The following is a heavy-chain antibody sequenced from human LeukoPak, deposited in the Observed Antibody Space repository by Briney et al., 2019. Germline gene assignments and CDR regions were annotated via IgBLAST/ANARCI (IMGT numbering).Heavy chain of an antibody. CDR1: GFTFSNYG. D-gene: IGHD2-2*01. CDR2: TSYDETNK. J-gene: IGHJ4*02. CDR3: ARDQRYCSCARCTDFDY. Sequence: GGSLRLSCGASGFTFSNYGMHWVRQAPGKGLEWVAVTSYDETNKYYADSVKGRFTISRDNSKNTVYLQMNSLRSEDTAVYYCARDQRYCSCARCTDFDYWGQGTLVTVSS. V-gene: IGHV3-30*03.